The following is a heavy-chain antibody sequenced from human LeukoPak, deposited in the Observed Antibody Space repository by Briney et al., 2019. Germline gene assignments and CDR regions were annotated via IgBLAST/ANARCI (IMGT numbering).Heavy chain of an antibody. CDR3: ASVPEVVRGDYFDP. D-gene: IGHD3-10*01. CDR2: INHSGST. Sequence: SETLSLTCAVYGGSFSGYYWSWIRQPPGKGLEWIGEINHSGSTNYNPSLKSRVTISVDTSKNQFSLKLSSVTAADTAVYYCASVPEVVRGDYFDPWGQGTLVTVSS. V-gene: IGHV4-34*01. CDR1: GGSFSGYY. J-gene: IGHJ5*02.